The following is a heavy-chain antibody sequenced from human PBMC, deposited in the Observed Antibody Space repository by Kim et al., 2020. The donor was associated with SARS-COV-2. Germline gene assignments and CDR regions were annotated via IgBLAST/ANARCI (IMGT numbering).Heavy chain of an antibody. D-gene: IGHD6-19*01. CDR2: ISAYNGNT. J-gene: IGHJ5*02. CDR3: ARAGIAVAENWFDP. Sequence: ASVKVSCKASGYTFTSYGICWVRQAPGQGLEWMGWISAYNGNTNYAQKLQGRVTMTTDTSTSTAYMELRSLRSDDTAVYYCARAGIAVAENWFDPWGQGTLVTVSS. V-gene: IGHV1-18*01. CDR1: GYTFTSYG.